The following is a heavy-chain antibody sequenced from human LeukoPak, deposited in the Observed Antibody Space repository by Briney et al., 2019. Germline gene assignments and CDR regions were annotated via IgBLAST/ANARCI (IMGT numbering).Heavy chain of an antibody. V-gene: IGHV4-59*01. Sequence: SETLSLTCTVSGGSISSYYWSWIRQPPGKGLEWIGYIYYSGSTNYNLSLKSRVTISVDTSKNQFSLKLSSVTAADTAVYYCARMTNWGQGTLVTVSS. J-gene: IGHJ4*02. CDR3: ARMTN. CDR1: GGSISSYY. CDR2: IYYSGST.